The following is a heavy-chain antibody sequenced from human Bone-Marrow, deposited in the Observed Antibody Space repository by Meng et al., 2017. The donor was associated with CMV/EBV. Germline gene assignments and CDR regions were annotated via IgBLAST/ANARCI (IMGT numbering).Heavy chain of an antibody. D-gene: IGHD5-12*01. CDR3: AKDEATDYYYYGMDV. CDR1: GFTFSSYG. Sequence: GESLKISCAASGFTFSSYGMHWVRQAPGKGLEWVAVIWYDGSNKYYADSVKGRFTISRDNSKNTLYLQMNSLRAEDTAVYYCAKDEATDYYYYGMDVWGQGPTVTVSS. CDR2: IWYDGSNK. V-gene: IGHV3-33*06. J-gene: IGHJ6*02.